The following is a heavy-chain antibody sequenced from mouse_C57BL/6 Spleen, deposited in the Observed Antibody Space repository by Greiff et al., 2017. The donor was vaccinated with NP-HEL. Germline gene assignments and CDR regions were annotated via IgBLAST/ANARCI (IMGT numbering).Heavy chain of an antibody. CDR3: ARGPNWTYSDY. CDR1: GYAFSSYW. D-gene: IGHD4-1*01. Sequence: VQLQQSGAELVKPGASVKISCKASGYAFSSYWMNWVKQRPGKGLEWIGQIYPGDGDTNYNGKFKGKATLTADKSSSTAYMQLSSLTSEDSAVYFCARGPNWTYSDYWGQGTTLTVSS. CDR2: IYPGDGDT. V-gene: IGHV1-80*01. J-gene: IGHJ2*01.